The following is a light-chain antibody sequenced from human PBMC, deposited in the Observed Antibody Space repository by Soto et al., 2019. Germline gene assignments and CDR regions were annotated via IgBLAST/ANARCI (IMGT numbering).Light chain of an antibody. J-gene: IGLJ1*01. CDR1: NSNIGAGFD. CDR2: GNT. Sequence: QSVLTQPPSMSGAPGQTVTISCTGSNSNIGAGFDVHWYQQLPGTAPKLLIYGNTNRPSGVPERFSGSKSGTSASLAITGLQAEDEADYYCQSFDTGLRGGGVFGTGTKLTVL. CDR3: QSFDTGLRGGGV. V-gene: IGLV1-40*01.